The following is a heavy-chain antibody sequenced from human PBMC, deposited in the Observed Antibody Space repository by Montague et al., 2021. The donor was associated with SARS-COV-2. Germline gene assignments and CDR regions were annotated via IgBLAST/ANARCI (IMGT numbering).Heavy chain of an antibody. CDR1: DGSFSDYS. D-gene: IGHD3-22*01. CDR3: ARGRQHINMVVVVVTGGEYYFDF. V-gene: IGHV4-34*01. J-gene: IGHJ4*02. CDR2: INHRGST. Sequence: SETLSLTCAVYDGSFSDYSWTWICQPPGKGLEWIGEINHRGSTNYNPSLKSRVTISVDTSKNRFSLKMTSVTAADTAVYYCARGRQHINMVVVVVTGGEYYFDFWGQGTLVAVSS.